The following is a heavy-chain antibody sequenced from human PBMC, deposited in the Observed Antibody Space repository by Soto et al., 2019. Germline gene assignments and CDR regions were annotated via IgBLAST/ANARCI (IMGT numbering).Heavy chain of an antibody. J-gene: IGHJ4*02. CDR2: ISATGGST. CDR1: GFTFNNYA. D-gene: IGHD5-12*01. V-gene: IGHV3-23*01. CDR3: ASLPGMATITALDY. Sequence: GGSLRLSCAASGFTFNNYAMNWVRQAPGKGLEWVATISATGGSTYYADSVKGRFTISRDNSKNTLYLQMNGLRAEDTAVYYCASLPGMATITALDYWGQGTLVTVSS.